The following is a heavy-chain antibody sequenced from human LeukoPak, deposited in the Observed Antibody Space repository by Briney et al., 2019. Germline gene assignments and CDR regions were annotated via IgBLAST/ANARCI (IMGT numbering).Heavy chain of an antibody. CDR2: INSDGSST. CDR3: ARADIFDY. J-gene: IGHJ4*02. D-gene: IGHD2-15*01. CDR1: GFTFSSYL. V-gene: IGHV3-74*01. Sequence: GGSLRLSCAASGFTFSSYLMHWVRQAPGKGPVCVSHINSDGSSTTYADSVKGRFTISRDNAKSTVFLQMNSLRAEDTAVYYCARADIFDYWGQGTLVTVSS.